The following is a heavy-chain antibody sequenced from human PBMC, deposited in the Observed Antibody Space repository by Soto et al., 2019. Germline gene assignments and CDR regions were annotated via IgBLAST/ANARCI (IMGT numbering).Heavy chain of an antibody. CDR1: GGTFSSYA. CDR3: ARAKTIVATISKSYGMDV. V-gene: IGHV1-69*13. Sequence: SVKVSCKASGGTFSSYAISWVRQAPGQGLEWMGGIIPIFGTANYAQKFQGRVTITADESTSTAYMELSSLRSEDTAVYYCARAKTIVATISKSYGMDVWGQGTTVTVYS. CDR2: IIPIFGTA. D-gene: IGHD5-12*01. J-gene: IGHJ6*02.